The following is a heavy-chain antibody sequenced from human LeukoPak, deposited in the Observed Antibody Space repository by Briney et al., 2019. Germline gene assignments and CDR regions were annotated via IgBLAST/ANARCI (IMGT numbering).Heavy chain of an antibody. CDR2: IYSCGAT. CDR1: GFTVSNYY. D-gene: IGHD4-23*01. Sequence: GSLRRSCAASGFTVSNYYMTWVRQAPGKGLEWVSLIYSCGATYYADSVKGRFTILRDTSKHMVYLQMNSLRAEDTAVYYCARDYYGGNSRYFDYWGQGTLVTVSS. J-gene: IGHJ4*02. CDR3: ARDYYGGNSRYFDY. V-gene: IGHV3-66*01.